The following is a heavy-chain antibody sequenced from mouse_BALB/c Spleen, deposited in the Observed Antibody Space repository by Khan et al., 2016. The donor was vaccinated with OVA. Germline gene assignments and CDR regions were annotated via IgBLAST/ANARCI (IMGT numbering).Heavy chain of an antibody. Sequence: VQLQQSGAELVRPGSSVKISCKASGYAFSNYLMNWVKQGPGQGLEWIGQIYPGDGNTNYNGKFKDKATLTADKSSSTASMQLSSLTSEDSAVYCCARSGYDYVAYWGQGTLVTGSA. CDR1: GYAFSNYL. D-gene: IGHD2-14*01. V-gene: IGHV1-80*01. CDR2: IYPGDGNT. CDR3: ARSGYDYVAY. J-gene: IGHJ3*01.